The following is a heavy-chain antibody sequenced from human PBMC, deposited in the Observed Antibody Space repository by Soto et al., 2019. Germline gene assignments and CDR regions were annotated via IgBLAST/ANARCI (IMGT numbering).Heavy chain of an antibody. J-gene: IGHJ5*02. Sequence: QVQLQESGPGLVKPSGTLSLTCAVSSGSISSSNWWSWVRQPPGKGVEWIGEIYHSGRTNYNPSLTSRVTISVDKSKHQCTLKLSSVTAADTAVYYCARRVVVVAATPLPCWFDPWGKGTLVTVSS. D-gene: IGHD2-15*01. CDR2: IYHSGRT. V-gene: IGHV4-4*02. CDR3: ARRVVVVAATPLPCWFDP. CDR1: SGSISSSNW.